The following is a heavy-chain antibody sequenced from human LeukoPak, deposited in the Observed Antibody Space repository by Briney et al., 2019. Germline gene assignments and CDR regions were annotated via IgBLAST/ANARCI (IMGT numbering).Heavy chain of an antibody. V-gene: IGHV3-48*01. CDR2: ISSSSNTI. CDR3: ASPSPPTGTTDGFDY. D-gene: IGHD1-1*01. CDR1: GFPFSDYN. Sequence: GGSLRLSCVACGFPFSDYNVHWVRQAPGKGLERISYISSSSNTIYYGDSVKGRFIVSRDNAQNSLYLQMNSLRVEDTAVYYCASPSPPTGTTDGFDYWGQGTLVAVS. J-gene: IGHJ4*02.